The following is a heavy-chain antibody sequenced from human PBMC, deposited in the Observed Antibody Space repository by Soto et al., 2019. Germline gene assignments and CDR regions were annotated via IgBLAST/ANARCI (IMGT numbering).Heavy chain of an antibody. D-gene: IGHD1-1*01. J-gene: IGHJ4*02. CDR2: IYPGDFDT. CDR1: GYKFSAYW. Sequence: PGESLKISCMTSGYKFSAYWIAWVRQRPGKGLEWMGIIYPGDFDTRYSPSFEGRVTISVDRSTNTAHLQWSSLKASDTAIYYCARRPQKAYDPIDYWGQGTLVTVSS. CDR3: ARRPQKAYDPIDY. V-gene: IGHV5-51*01.